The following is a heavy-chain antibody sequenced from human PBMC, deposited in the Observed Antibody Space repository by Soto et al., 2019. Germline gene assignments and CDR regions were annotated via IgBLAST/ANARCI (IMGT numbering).Heavy chain of an antibody. J-gene: IGHJ6*02. CDR2: IYDTGISGYTPST. V-gene: IGHV4-59*11. CDR3: ARGEDAFFYYGLDV. Sequence: PSEPLDLTRTLPGGSTTSPHGSWIRRPPGQGQVWIAYIYDTGISGYTPSTSYNPSLKSRVTMSVDTSKSQFSLKLTSVTAADTAVYYCARGEDAFFYYGLDVWGQGITVTVSS. CDR1: GGSTTSPH.